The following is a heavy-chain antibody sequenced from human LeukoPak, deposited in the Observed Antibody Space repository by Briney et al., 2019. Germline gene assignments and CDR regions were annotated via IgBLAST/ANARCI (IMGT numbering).Heavy chain of an antibody. Sequence: ASVKVSCKASGYTFTSYGISWVRQAPGQGLEWMGWISTYNGNTGYAQKFQGRVTITRNTSISTAYMELSSLRSEDTAVYYCARGSPPIVVVPAASGHYYYYYYMDVWGKGTTVTVSS. CDR1: GYTFTSYG. D-gene: IGHD2-2*01. CDR2: ISTYNGNT. J-gene: IGHJ6*03. V-gene: IGHV1-8*03. CDR3: ARGSPPIVVVPAASGHYYYYYYMDV.